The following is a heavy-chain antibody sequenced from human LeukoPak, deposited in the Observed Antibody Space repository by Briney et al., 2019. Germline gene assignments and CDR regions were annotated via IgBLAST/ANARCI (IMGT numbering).Heavy chain of an antibody. CDR2: ILYDGTNK. CDR3: ARADYCSSISCYGVYYYGMEV. D-gene: IGHD2-2*01. V-gene: IGHV3-33*01. CDR1: GFIISSYG. Sequence: GGSLRLSCAASGFIISSYGMHWVRQAPDKGLEWGAIILYDGTNKNYADSVKGRSTISRDNSKYTLYLQMNSLTAEDAAVYYCARADYCSSISCYGVYYYGMEVWGQGTTVTVSS. J-gene: IGHJ6*02.